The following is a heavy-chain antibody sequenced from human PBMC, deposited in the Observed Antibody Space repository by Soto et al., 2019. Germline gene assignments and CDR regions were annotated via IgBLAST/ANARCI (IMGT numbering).Heavy chain of an antibody. J-gene: IGHJ5*02. CDR2: IYPGDSDT. D-gene: IGHD6-19*01. Sequence: GESLKISCKGSGYSFTSYWIGWVRQMPGKGLEWMGIIYPGDSDTRYSPSFQGQVTISADKSISTAYLQWSSLKASDTAMYYCARLSRIAVAGNWFDPWGQGTLVTVSS. CDR3: ARLSRIAVAGNWFDP. CDR1: GYSFTSYW. V-gene: IGHV5-51*01.